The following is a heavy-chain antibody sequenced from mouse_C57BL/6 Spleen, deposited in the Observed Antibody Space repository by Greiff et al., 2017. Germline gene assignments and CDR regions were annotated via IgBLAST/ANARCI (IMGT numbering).Heavy chain of an antibody. CDR1: GYAFSSSW. D-gene: IGHD2-13*01. CDR2: IYPGDGDT. J-gene: IGHJ2*01. Sequence: QVQLQQSGPELVKPGASVKISCKASGYAFSSSWMNWVKQRPGKGLEWIGRIYPGDGDTNYNGKFKGKATLTADKSSSTAYMQLSSLTSEASAVYVCAGKDYGDGYYFDDWGEGTTRTGSS. CDR3: AGKDYGDGYYFDD. V-gene: IGHV1-82*01.